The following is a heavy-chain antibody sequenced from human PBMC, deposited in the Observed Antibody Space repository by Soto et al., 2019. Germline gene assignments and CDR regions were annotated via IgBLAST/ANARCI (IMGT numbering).Heavy chain of an antibody. D-gene: IGHD3-10*01. CDR2: IYPDDSDI. J-gene: IGHJ6*02. V-gene: IGHV5-51*01. CDR3: ARAMVRGKNYYGVDV. Sequence: PGESLKISCKGSGYSFTSYWIGWVRQMPGKGLEWMGIIYPDDSDIRYSPSFQGQVTISADKSISTAYLQWSSLKASDTAMYYCARAMVRGKNYYGVDVWGQGTTVTVSS. CDR1: GYSFTSYW.